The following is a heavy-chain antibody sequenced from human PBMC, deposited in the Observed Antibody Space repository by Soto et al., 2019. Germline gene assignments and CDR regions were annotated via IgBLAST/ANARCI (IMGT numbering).Heavy chain of an antibody. J-gene: IGHJ5*02. V-gene: IGHV3-48*02. CDR3: ARVIWSGHLTSDL. D-gene: IGHD3-3*01. CDR1: GFTFSSNS. CDR2: MSSSSSTI. Sequence: EVQVVESGGGLVQPGGSLRLSCAASGFTFSSNSMKWVRQAPGKGLEWISYMSSSSSTIYADSVKGRFTISRDNAKNSLYLQMNSLRDEDTAVYYCARVIWSGHLTSDLWGQGTLVTVSS.